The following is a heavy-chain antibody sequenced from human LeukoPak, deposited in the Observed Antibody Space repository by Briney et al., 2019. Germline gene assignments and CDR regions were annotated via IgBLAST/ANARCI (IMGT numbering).Heavy chain of an antibody. CDR3: AKDPIHDYGDYIAAFDI. D-gene: IGHD4-17*01. J-gene: IGHJ3*02. CDR2: ISWNSGSI. CDR1: GFTFDDYA. Sequence: PGGSLRLSCAASGFTFDDYAMHWVRQAPGKGLEWVSGISWNSGSIGYADSVKGRFTISRDNAKNSLYLQMYSLRAEDTALYYCAKDPIHDYGDYIAAFDIWGQGTMVTVSS. V-gene: IGHV3-9*01.